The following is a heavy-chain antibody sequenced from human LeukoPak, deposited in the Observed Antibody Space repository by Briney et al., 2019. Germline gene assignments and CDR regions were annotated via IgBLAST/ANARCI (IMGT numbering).Heavy chain of an antibody. CDR2: ISYDGSDK. V-gene: IGHV3-30*04. J-gene: IGHJ4*02. D-gene: IGHD6-19*01. CDR3: ARERFSSGWTDY. Sequence: GRPLRLSCAASGFTFNHYALHWVRQAPGKGLEWVALISYDGSDKYYADSVKGRFTISRDNSKDTLYLQMNSLRTEDTAVYYCARERFSSGWTDYWGQGTLVTVSS. CDR1: GFTFNHYA.